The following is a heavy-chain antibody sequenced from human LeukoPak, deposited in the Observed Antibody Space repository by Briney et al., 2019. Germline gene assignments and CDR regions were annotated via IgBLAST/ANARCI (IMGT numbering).Heavy chain of an antibody. J-gene: IGHJ6*03. V-gene: IGHV1-69*05. CDR3: ASSGPTGAKREYYYYYMDV. CDR1: GGTFSSYA. Sequence: GASVKVSCTASGGTFSSYAISWVRQAPGQGLEWMGGIIPIFGTANYAQKFQGRVAITTDESTSTAYMELSSLRSEDTAVYYCASSGPTGAKREYYYYYMDVWGKGTTVNVSS. D-gene: IGHD1-7*01. CDR2: IIPIFGTA.